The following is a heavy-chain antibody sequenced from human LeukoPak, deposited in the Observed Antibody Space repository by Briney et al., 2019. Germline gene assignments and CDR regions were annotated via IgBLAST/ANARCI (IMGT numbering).Heavy chain of an antibody. Sequence: SETLSLTCTVSGGSIGSYYWNWIRQPPGKGLDWIGYIYYDGTTSYNPSLKSRVTISIDTSKKQFSLKLTSVTAADTAVYYCAGSANYYAHWGQGTLVTVSS. V-gene: IGHV4-59*01. J-gene: IGHJ4*02. CDR1: GGSIGSYY. CDR3: AGSANYYAH. CDR2: IYYDGTT.